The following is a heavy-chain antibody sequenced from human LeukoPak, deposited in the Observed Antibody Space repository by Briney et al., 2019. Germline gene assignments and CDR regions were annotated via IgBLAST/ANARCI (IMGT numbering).Heavy chain of an antibody. CDR2: INPNSGGT. CDR1: GYTFTGYY. V-gene: IGHV1-2*02. D-gene: IGHD3-22*01. CDR3: ARRRPYDSSGYYYWYFDL. J-gene: IGHJ2*01. Sequence: GASVKVSCKASGYTFTGYYMHWVRQAPGQGLEWMGWINPNSGGTNYAQKFQGRVTMTRDTSISTAYMELSRLRSDDTAVYYCARRRPYDSSGYYYWYFDLWGRGTLVTVSS.